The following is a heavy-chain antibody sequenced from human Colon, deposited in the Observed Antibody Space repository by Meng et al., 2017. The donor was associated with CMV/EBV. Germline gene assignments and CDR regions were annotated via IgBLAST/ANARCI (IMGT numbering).Heavy chain of an antibody. CDR2: INSNSGAT. CDR1: GYTFCDYH. J-gene: IGHJ4*02. Sequence: QVQWVQAGAEVKKPGASVKVSCKTSGYTFCDYHIHWVRQAPGQGLEWMGWINSNSGATDYAQKFQGRFTMTRDTSITTVYMELSSLRSDDTAVYYCARDPSGSRVPFDYWGQGSLVTVSS. D-gene: IGHD1-26*01. CDR3: ARDPSGSRVPFDY. V-gene: IGHV1-2*02.